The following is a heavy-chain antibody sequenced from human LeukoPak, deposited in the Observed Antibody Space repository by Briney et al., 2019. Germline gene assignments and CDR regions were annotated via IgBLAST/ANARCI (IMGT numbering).Heavy chain of an antibody. J-gene: IGHJ4*02. CDR3: ARDPPYYYDSSGHNFDY. V-gene: IGHV3-7*01. D-gene: IGHD3-22*01. Sequence: GGSLRLSCAASGFTFSSYRMSWVRQAPGKGLEWVANIKQDGSEKYYVDSVKGRFTISRDNAKNSLYLQMNSLRAEDTAVYYCARDPPYYYDSSGHNFDYWGQGTLVTVSS. CDR2: IKQDGSEK. CDR1: GFTFSSYR.